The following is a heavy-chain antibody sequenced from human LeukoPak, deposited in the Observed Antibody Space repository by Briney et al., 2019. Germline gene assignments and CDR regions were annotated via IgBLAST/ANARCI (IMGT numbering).Heavy chain of an antibody. Sequence: GGSLRLSCAASGLTFSSYAMSWVRQARGRGLEWGSAIGGTGGSTHYADAVKGRFTISRDNSKNTLYLQMNSLRAEDTAVYYCAKAGGSYYHQSAFDIWGQGTMVTVSS. D-gene: IGHD1-26*01. CDR2: IGGTGGST. J-gene: IGHJ3*02. CDR1: GLTFSSYA. V-gene: IGHV3-23*01. CDR3: AKAGGSYYHQSAFDI.